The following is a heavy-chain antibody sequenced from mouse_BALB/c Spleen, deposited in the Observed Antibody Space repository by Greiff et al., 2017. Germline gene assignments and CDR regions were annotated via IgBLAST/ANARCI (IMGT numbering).Heavy chain of an antibody. Sequence: EVKVVESGGGLVQPGGSLKLSCAASGFTFSSYGMSWVRQTPDKRLELVATINSNGGSTYYPDSVKGRFTISRDNAKNTLYLQMSSLKSEDTAMYYCARDRGLYFDYWGQGTTLTVSS. J-gene: IGHJ2*01. CDR1: GFTFSSYG. CDR2: INSNGGST. CDR3: ARDRGLYFDY. V-gene: IGHV5-6-3*01. D-gene: IGHD3-1*01.